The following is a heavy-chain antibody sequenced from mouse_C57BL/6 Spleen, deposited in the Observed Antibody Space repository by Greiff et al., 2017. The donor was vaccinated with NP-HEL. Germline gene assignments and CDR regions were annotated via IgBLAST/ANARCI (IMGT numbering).Heavy chain of an antibody. V-gene: IGHV2-3*01. CDR1: GFSLTSYG. D-gene: IGHD2-3*01. CDR2: IWGEGST. CDR3: AKQGDGYSFDY. Sequence: QVQLKQSGPGLVAPSQSLSITCTVSGFSLTSYGVSWVRQPPGKGLEWLGVIWGEGSTNYHSALISRLSISKDNSKSQVFLKLNRLQTDDTATYYCAKQGDGYSFDYWGQGTTLTVSS. J-gene: IGHJ2*01.